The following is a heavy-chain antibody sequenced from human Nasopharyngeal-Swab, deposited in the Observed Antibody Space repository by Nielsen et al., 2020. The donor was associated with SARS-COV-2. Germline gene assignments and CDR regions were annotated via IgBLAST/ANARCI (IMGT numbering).Heavy chain of an antibody. CDR2: TYPGDSDT. CDR3: ARLRGGNGSGWPDAFDI. Sequence: GESLKISCKGSGYSFTSYWIGWVRQMPGKGLEWMGITYPGDSDTRYSPSFQGPVTLSADKSISTAYLQWSSLKASDTAMYYCARLRGGNGSGWPDAFDIWGQGTMVTVSS. J-gene: IGHJ3*02. D-gene: IGHD6-19*01. CDR1: GYSFTSYW. V-gene: IGHV5-51*01.